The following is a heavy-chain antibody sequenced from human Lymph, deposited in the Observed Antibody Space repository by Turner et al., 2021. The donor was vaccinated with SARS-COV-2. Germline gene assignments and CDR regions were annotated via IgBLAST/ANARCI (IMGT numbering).Heavy chain of an antibody. CDR1: GFTFSTYS. J-gene: IGHJ4*02. D-gene: IGHD4-17*01. Sequence: EVQLVESGVGLVKPGGSLRLSCPASGFTFSTYSMHWVRQAPGKVLEWNSSISSISSHKYYADSVKCRFTISRDDAKNSLYLQMNSLRAEDTAVYYCARDIPTTADYFDYWGQGTLFTVSS. CDR3: ARDIPTTADYFDY. CDR2: ISSISSHK. V-gene: IGHV3-21*01.